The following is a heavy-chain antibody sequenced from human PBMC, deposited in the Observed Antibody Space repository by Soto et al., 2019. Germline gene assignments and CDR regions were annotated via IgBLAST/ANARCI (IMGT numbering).Heavy chain of an antibody. CDR2: ISYDGSNK. V-gene: IGHV3-30-3*01. CDR1: GFTFSSYA. J-gene: IGHJ4*02. D-gene: IGHD4-4*01. CDR3: ARVGRLHEFDY. Sequence: QVQLVESGGGVVQPGRSLRPSCAASGFTFSSYAMHWVRQAPGKGLEWVAVISYDGSNKYYADSVKGRFTISRDNSENTLYLQMNSLRAEDTAVYYCARVGRLHEFDYWGQGTLLTVSS.